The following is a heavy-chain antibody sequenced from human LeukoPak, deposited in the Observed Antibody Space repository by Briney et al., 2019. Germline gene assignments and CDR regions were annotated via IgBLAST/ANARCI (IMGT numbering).Heavy chain of an antibody. V-gene: IGHV3-48*01. CDR1: GFTFSSYS. D-gene: IGHD4-17*01. Sequence: PGESLRLSCAASGFTFSSYSMNWVRQAPGKGLEWVSYISSSSSTIYYADSVKGRFTISRDNAKNSLYLQMNSLRAEDTAVYYCARDGAGDYVGGNRFDPWGQGTLVTVSS. J-gene: IGHJ5*02. CDR3: ARDGAGDYVGGNRFDP. CDR2: ISSSSSTI.